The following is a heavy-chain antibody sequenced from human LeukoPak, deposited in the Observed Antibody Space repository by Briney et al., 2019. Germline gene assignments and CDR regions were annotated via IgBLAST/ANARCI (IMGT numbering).Heavy chain of an antibody. V-gene: IGHV3-30-3*01. J-gene: IGHJ3*02. CDR3: ARDFSSSSFDI. CDR1: GFTFSSYA. D-gene: IGHD6-6*01. CDR2: ISYDGSNK. Sequence: GGFLRLSCAASGFTFSSYAMHWVRQAPGKGLEWVAVISYDGSNKYNADSVRGRFTISRDNSKNTLYLQMNSLRAEDTAVYYCARDFSSSSFDIWGQGTMVTVSS.